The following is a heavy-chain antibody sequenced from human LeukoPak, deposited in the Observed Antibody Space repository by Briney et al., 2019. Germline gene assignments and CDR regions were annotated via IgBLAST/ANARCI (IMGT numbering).Heavy chain of an antibody. J-gene: IGHJ4*02. CDR3: ARGGENVLLWFGEFPFDY. CDR2: INPSGGDT. Sequence: ASVKVSCKASGYTLTSYYMHWVRQAPGQGLEWMGIINPSGGDTNYAQKFQGRVTMTTDTSTSTAYMELRSLRSDDTAVYYCARGGENVLLWFGEFPFDYWGQGTLVTVSS. D-gene: IGHD3-10*01. CDR1: GYTLTSYY. V-gene: IGHV1-46*01.